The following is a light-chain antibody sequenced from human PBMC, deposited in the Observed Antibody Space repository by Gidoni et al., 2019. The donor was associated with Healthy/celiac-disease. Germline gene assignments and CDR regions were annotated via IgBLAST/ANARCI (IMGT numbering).Light chain of an antibody. CDR2: EVS. J-gene: IGLJ3*02. V-gene: IGLV2-23*02. CDR1: SSDVGSYNL. CDR3: CSYAGSSTWV. Sequence: SALTQPASVSGSPGQSITISCTGTSSDVGSYNLVSWYQQHPGKAPKLMIYEVSKRPSGVSTRFSGSKSGNTASLTISGLQAEDEADYYCCSYAGSSTWVFGGGTKLTVL.